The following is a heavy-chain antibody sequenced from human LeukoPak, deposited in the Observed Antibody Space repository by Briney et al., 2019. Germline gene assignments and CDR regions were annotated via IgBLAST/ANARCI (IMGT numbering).Heavy chain of an antibody. D-gene: IGHD3-10*01. CDR2: ISGSGGST. J-gene: IGHJ4*02. Sequence: GGSLRLSCAASGFTFSSYAMSWVRQAPGKGLEWVSAISGSGGSTYYADSVKGRFTISRDNSKNTLYLQTNSLRAEDTAVYYCAKTPFSYYGSGSYYYFDYWGQGTLVTVSS. V-gene: IGHV3-23*01. CDR3: AKTPFSYYGSGSYYYFDY. CDR1: GFTFSSYA.